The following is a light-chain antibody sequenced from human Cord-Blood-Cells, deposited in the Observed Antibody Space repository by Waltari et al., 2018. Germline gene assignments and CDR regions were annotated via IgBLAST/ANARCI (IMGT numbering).Light chain of an antibody. CDR1: SSDVGGYNY. CDR2: DVN. CDR3: SSYTSSSTYV. J-gene: IGLJ1*01. Sequence: QSALTQPASGSGSPGHSITIPCTGTSSDVGGYNYVSWYQQQPGKAPKLMIYDVNNRPSGVSNRFSGSKSGNTASLTISGLQAEDEADYYCSSYTSSSTYVFGTGTKVTVL. V-gene: IGLV2-14*01.